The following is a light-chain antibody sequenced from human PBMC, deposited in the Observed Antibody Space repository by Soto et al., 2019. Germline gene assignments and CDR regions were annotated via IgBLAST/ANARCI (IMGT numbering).Light chain of an antibody. Sequence: EIVFAQFTGTLSFSPRGRATLSCRASQSVSSSYLAWYQQKPGQAPRLLIYGASSRATGIPDRFSGSGSGTDFTLTISRLEPEDFAMYYCHQYGRSPRGTFGQGTKVDIK. CDR1: QSVSSSY. V-gene: IGKV3-20*01. CDR2: GAS. J-gene: IGKJ1*01. CDR3: HQYGRSPRGT.